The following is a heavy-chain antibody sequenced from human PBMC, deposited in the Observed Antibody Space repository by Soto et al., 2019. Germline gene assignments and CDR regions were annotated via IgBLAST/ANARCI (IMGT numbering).Heavy chain of an antibody. V-gene: IGHV2-5*02. CDR3: AHVPYSITGYNTGFDP. Sequence: QITLKESGPTLVKPTQTLTLTCTFSGFSLSSSGVGVGWIRQPPGKALEWLALIYWDDDKRYSPSLKSRLTITKDTSKNQVVLTMTYMDPVDTATYYCAHVPYSITGYNTGFDPWGQGTLVTVSS. J-gene: IGHJ5*02. D-gene: IGHD6-13*01. CDR2: IYWDDDK. CDR1: GFSLSSSGVG.